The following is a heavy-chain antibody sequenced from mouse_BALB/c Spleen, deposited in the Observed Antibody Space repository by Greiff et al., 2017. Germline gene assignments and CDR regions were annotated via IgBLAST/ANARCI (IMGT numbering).Heavy chain of an antibody. D-gene: IGHD1-1*01. CDR3: ARHYYYGSSYGFAY. CDR2: IYPGAGDT. J-gene: IGHJ3*01. V-gene: IGHV1-80*01. CDR1: GYAFSSYW. Sequence: VQLQQSGAELVRPGSSVKISCKASGYAFSSYWMNWVKQRPGQGLEWIGQIYPGAGDTNYNGKFKGKATLTADKSSSTAYMQLSSLTSEDSAVYFCARHYYYGSSYGFAYWGQGTLVTVSA.